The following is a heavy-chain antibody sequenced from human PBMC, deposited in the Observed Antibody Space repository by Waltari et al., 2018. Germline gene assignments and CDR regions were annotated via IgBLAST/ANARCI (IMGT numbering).Heavy chain of an antibody. D-gene: IGHD3-3*01. CDR1: GYTFTSYY. J-gene: IGHJ4*02. CDR2: IDPTGGST. V-gene: IGHV1-46*01. Sequence: QVQLVQSGAEVKKPGASVKVSCKASGYTFTSYYMHWVRQAPGQGLEWMGIIDPTGGSTSCARKFQGRVTMTRDTSTSADYMELSSLRTEDTAVYYWARGGVTIFGVVPRGKIDYWGQGTLVTVSS. CDR3: ARGGVTIFGVVPRGKIDY.